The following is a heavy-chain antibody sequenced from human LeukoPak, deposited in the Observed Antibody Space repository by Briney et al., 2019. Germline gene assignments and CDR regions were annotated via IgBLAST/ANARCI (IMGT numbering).Heavy chain of an antibody. V-gene: IGHV1-69*05. CDR2: IIPIFGTA. D-gene: IGHD3-22*01. J-gene: IGHJ4*02. CDR1: GGTFSSYA. Sequence: ASVKVSCKASGGTFSSYAISWVRQAPGQGLEWMGGIIPIFGTANYAQKFQGRVTITTDESTSTAYMELSSLRSEDTAVYYCARSGGYYDSSGTLGYWGQGTLVTVSS. CDR3: ARSGGYYDSSGTLGY.